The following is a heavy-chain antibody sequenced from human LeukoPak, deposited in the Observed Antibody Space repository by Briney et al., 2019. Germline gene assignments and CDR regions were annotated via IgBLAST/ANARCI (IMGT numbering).Heavy chain of an antibody. Sequence: SETLSLTCTVSGGSITSYYWSWIRQPPGKGLEWIGYIYYSGSTNYNPSPKSRVTISVDTSKNQFSLKLSSVTAADTAVYYCARAEGYCSSTSCYPYYFDYWGQGTLVTVSS. V-gene: IGHV4-59*01. J-gene: IGHJ4*02. D-gene: IGHD2-2*01. CDR3: ARAEGYCSSTSCYPYYFDY. CDR2: IYYSGST. CDR1: GGSITSYY.